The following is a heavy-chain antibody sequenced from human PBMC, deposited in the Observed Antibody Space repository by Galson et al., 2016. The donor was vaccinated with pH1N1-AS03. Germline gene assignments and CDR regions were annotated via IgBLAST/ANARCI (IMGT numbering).Heavy chain of an antibody. CDR3: AGGSPAPFDY. Sequence: SETLSLTCTFSSASISSYYLSWIRQPPGKGLEWIGYIYYTGNTNYNPSLKSRVTISIDTSKNQFSLNLTSVTAADTAVYYCAGGSPAPFDYWGQGTLFTVSS. J-gene: IGHJ4*02. CDR2: IYYTGNT. D-gene: IGHD3-16*01. CDR1: SASISSYY. V-gene: IGHV4-59*01.